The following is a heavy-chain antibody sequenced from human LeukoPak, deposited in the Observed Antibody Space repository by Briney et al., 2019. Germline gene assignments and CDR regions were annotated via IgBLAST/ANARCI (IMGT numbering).Heavy chain of an antibody. Sequence: PGGSLRLSCAASGFTFSSYAMHWVRQAPGKGLEWMGNIYYNGNTYYNSSLKSRVTISVDTSKNQFSLRLSSVTAADTAVYYCASLRVPGYFDYWGPGNLVTVSS. CDR2: IYYNGNT. D-gene: IGHD3-16*01. CDR1: GFTFSSYA. V-gene: IGHV4-59*12. CDR3: ASLRVPGYFDY. J-gene: IGHJ4*03.